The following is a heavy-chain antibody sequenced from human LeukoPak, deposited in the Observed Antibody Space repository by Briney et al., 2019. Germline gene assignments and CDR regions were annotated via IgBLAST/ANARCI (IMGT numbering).Heavy chain of an antibody. D-gene: IGHD5-12*01. V-gene: IGHV1-46*01. Sequence: VASVKVSCKASGYTFTGYYMHWVRQAPGQGLEWMGIINPSGGSTTYAQKFQGRVTMTRDMSTSTVYMELSSLRSEDTAVYYCATGFYGYDGSYYYYMDVWGKGTTVTVSS. CDR1: GYTFTGYY. CDR2: INPSGGST. J-gene: IGHJ6*03. CDR3: ATGFYGYDGSYYYYMDV.